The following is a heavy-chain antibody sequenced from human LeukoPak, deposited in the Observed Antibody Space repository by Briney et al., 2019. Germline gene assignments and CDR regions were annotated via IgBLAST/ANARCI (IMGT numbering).Heavy chain of an antibody. CDR1: GFTFSSYA. D-gene: IGHD3-9*01. CDR3: ARARDTNWFDP. J-gene: IGHJ5*02. CDR2: ISRNGGST. V-gene: IGHV3-64*01. Sequence: GGSLRLSCAASGFTFSSYAMHWVRQAPGKGLEYVSGISRNGGSTYHANSVKGRFTISRDNSKNTLYLQMGSLRAEDMAVYYCARARDTNWFDPWGQGTLVTVSS.